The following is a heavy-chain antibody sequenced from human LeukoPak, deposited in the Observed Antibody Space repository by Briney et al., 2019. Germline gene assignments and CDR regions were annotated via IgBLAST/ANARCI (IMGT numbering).Heavy chain of an antibody. CDR1: GFTFSSYE. CDR2: ISSSGSTI. Sequence: GGSLRLSCAASGFTFSSYEMNWVRQAPGKGLEWVSYISSSGSTIYYADSVKGRFTISRDNAKNSLYLQMNSLRAEDTAVYYCARDAPDYCSSTSCYNSYYYGMDVWGQGTTVTVSS. V-gene: IGHV3-48*03. D-gene: IGHD2-2*02. CDR3: ARDAPDYCSSTSCYNSYYYGMDV. J-gene: IGHJ6*02.